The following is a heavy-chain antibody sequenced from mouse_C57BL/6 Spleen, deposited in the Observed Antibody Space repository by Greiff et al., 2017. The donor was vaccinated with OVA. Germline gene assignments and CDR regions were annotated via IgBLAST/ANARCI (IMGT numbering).Heavy chain of an antibody. CDR2: IDPENGYT. CDR3: TTGQLRLDY. V-gene: IGHV14-4*01. J-gene: IGHJ2*01. Sequence: VQLQQSGAELVRPGASVKLSCTASGFNIKDDYMHWVKQRPEQGLEWIGWIDPENGYTEYASKFQGKATITADTSSNTAYLQLSSLTSEDTAVYYCTTGQLRLDYWGQGTTLTVSS. D-gene: IGHD3-2*02. CDR1: GFNIKDDY.